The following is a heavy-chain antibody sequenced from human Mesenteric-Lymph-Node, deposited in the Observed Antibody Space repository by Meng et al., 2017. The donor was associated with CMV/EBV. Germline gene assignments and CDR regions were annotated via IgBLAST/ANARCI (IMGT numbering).Heavy chain of an antibody. Sequence: GESLKISCAASGFTFSSYGMHWVRQAPGKGLEWVAFIRYDGSNKYYADSVKGRFTISRDNSKNTLYLQMNSLRAEDTAVYYCAKEAGGSGSSLDYWGQGTLVTVSS. CDR1: GFTFSSYG. V-gene: IGHV3-30*02. CDR2: IRYDGSNK. D-gene: IGHD3-10*01. J-gene: IGHJ4*02. CDR3: AKEAGGSGSSLDY.